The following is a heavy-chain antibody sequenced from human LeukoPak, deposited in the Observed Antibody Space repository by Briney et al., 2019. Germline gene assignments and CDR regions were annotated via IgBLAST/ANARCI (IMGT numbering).Heavy chain of an antibody. D-gene: IGHD6-19*01. Sequence: ASVKVSCKVSGYTLTELSMHWVRQAPGKGLEWMGGFDPEDGETIYAQKFQGRVTMTRNTSISTAYMELSSLRSEDTAVYYCARGIDSSGWYRQYNWFDPWGQGTLVTVSS. CDR2: FDPEDGET. J-gene: IGHJ5*02. V-gene: IGHV1-24*01. CDR3: ARGIDSSGWYRQYNWFDP. CDR1: GYTLTELS.